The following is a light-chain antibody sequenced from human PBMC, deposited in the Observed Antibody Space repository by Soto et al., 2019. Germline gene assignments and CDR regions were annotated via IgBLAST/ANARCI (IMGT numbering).Light chain of an antibody. J-gene: IGLJ1*01. CDR2: DVS. V-gene: IGLV2-11*01. CDR3: CSYAGSYTLV. Sequence: QSVLTQARSVSGSPGESVTISCTGTSSDVGGYNYVSWYQQHPGKAPKLMIYDVSKRPSGVPDRVSGSKSGNTASLTISGLQAEDEADYYCCSYAGSYTLVFGTGTKVTVL. CDR1: SSDVGGYNY.